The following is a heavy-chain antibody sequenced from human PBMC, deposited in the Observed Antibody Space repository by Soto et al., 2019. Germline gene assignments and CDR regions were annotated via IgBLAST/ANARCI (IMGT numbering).Heavy chain of an antibody. Sequence: QLQLQESGPGLVKPSETLSLTCTVSGGSISSRSSYWGWIRQPPGKGLEWIGSINYSGSTYYNPSLKSRITLSVDTSKNQFALKLNSVTAADTAVYFCAKTGFWSDYRVADYWGQGTLVTVSS. V-gene: IGHV4-39*01. CDR3: AKTGFWSDYRVADY. D-gene: IGHD3-3*01. J-gene: IGHJ4*02. CDR1: GGSISSRSSY. CDR2: INYSGST.